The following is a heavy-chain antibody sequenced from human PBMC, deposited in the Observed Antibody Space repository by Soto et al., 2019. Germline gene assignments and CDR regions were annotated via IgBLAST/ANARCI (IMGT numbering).Heavy chain of an antibody. Sequence: PSETLSLTCTVSGGSISSGGYYWSWIRQHPGKGLEWIGYIYYSGSTYYNPSLKSRVTISVDTSKNQFSLKLSSVTAADTAVYYCARLWWWGSGSYFDIWGQGTMVTVSS. D-gene: IGHD3-10*01. CDR2: IYYSGST. CDR1: GGSISSGGYY. V-gene: IGHV4-31*02. J-gene: IGHJ3*02. CDR3: ARLWWWGSGSYFDI.